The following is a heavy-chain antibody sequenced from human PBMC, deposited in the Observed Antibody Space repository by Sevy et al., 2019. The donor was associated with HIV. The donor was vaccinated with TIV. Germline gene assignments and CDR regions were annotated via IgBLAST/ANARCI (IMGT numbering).Heavy chain of an antibody. D-gene: IGHD3-3*01. CDR2: INPISGAT. CDR3: VRAPTDFWTGGIDV. Sequence: ASVKVSCKASGYSFTGYYMHWVRQAPGQGLEWMGRINPISGATDDSQKFQGRVTMTRETSISTAYMEVSRLRSDDTAVYYCVRAPTDFWTGGIDVWGQGTTVTVSS. J-gene: IGHJ6*02. CDR1: GYSFTGYY. V-gene: IGHV1-2*06.